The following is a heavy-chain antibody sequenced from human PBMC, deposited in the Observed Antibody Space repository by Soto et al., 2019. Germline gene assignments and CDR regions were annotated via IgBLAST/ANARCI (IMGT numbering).Heavy chain of an antibody. D-gene: IGHD3-22*01. J-gene: IGHJ4*02. Sequence: QVQLVESGAEVKKPGASVKVSCKASGYSFTSYDINWVRQATGQGLEWMGWMNPNSGNTVYAQKFQGRVTMTRNTSISTAYMELSSLRSEDTAVYYCAREKSSGYYYDYWGQGTLVTVAS. CDR1: GYSFTSYD. V-gene: IGHV1-8*01. CDR2: MNPNSGNT. CDR3: AREKSSGYYYDY.